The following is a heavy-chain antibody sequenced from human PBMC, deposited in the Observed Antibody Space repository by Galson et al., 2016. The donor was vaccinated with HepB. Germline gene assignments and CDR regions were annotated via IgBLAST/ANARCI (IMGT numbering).Heavy chain of an antibody. D-gene: IGHD3-10*01. CDR1: GGSLSGSDYY. V-gene: IGHV4-39*07. CDR2: IYYSENT. Sequence: SETLSLTCIVSGGSLSGSDYYWGWIRQPPGRGLEWIGSIYYSENTYYNPSLQSRVTISVDTSKNQFSLKLSSVTAADTAVYYCARASYYNYHNAFDIWGQGTMVTVSS. CDR3: ARASYYNYHNAFDI. J-gene: IGHJ3*02.